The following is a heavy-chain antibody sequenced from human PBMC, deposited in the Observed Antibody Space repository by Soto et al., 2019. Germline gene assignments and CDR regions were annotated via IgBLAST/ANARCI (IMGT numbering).Heavy chain of an antibody. Sequence: ASVKVSCKASGYTFTGYYMHWVRQAPGQGLEWMGWINPNSGGTNYAQKFQGRVTMTRDTSISTAYMELSRLRSDDTAVYYCAREELPWFGELFARSPPTTYGMDVWGQGTTVTVSS. V-gene: IGHV1-2*02. D-gene: IGHD3-10*01. CDR3: AREELPWFGELFARSPPTTYGMDV. J-gene: IGHJ6*02. CDR1: GYTFTGYY. CDR2: INPNSGGT.